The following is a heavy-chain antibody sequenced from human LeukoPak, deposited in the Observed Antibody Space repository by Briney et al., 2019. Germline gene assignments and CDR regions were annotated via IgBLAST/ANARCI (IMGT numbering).Heavy chain of an antibody. J-gene: IGHJ6*03. Sequence: SETLSLTCTVSGGSISSSSYYWGWIRQPPGKGLEWIGSIYYSGSTYYNPSLKSRVTMSVDTSKNQFSLKLSSVTVADTAVYYCARVQPSYYYYMDVWGKGTTVTISS. CDR2: IYYSGST. V-gene: IGHV4-39*07. D-gene: IGHD2-2*01. CDR3: ARVQPSYYYYMDV. CDR1: GGSISSSSYY.